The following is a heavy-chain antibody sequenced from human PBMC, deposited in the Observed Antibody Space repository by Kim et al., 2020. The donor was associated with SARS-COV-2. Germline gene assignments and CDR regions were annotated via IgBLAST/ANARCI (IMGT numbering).Heavy chain of an antibody. Sequence: SVKVSCKASGGTFSSYAISWVRQAPGQGLEWMGGIIPIFGTANYAQKFQGRVTITADEFTSTAYMELSSLRSEDTAVYYCARESEGGGWLSAFDIWGQGTMVTVSS. CDR3: ARESEGGGWLSAFDI. CDR2: IIPIFGTA. J-gene: IGHJ3*02. V-gene: IGHV1-69*13. CDR1: GGTFSSYA. D-gene: IGHD3-22*01.